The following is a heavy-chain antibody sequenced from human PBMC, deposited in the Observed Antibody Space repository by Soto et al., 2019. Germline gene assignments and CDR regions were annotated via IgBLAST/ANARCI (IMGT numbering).Heavy chain of an antibody. CDR2: INPSGGTN. CDR1: GYTFTSYY. Sequence: GASVKVSCKASGYTFTSYYMHWVRQAPGQGLEWMGIINPSGGTNWYAQKFQGRVTMTRDTSTSTVYMELSSLRSEDTAVYYCARGHTIFGVVTTYNWFDPRGQGTLVTVSS. J-gene: IGHJ5*02. D-gene: IGHD3-3*01. CDR3: ARGHTIFGVVTTYNWFDP. V-gene: IGHV1-46*01.